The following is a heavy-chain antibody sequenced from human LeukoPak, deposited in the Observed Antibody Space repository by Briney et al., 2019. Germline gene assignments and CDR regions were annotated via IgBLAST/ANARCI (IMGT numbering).Heavy chain of an antibody. CDR1: GGSISSYY. CDR2: IYYSGST. Sequence: SETLSLTCTVSGGSISSYYWSWIRQPPGKGLEWIGSIYYSGSTYYNPSLKSRVTISVDTSKNQFSLKLSSVTAADTAVYYCARQKIVVVAATPDWFDPWGQGTLVTVSS. D-gene: IGHD2-15*01. J-gene: IGHJ5*02. CDR3: ARQKIVVVAATPDWFDP. V-gene: IGHV4-39*01.